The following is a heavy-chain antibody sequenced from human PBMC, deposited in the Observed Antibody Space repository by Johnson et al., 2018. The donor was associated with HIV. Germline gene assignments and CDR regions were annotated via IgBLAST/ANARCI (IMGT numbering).Heavy chain of an antibody. CDR1: GFTFSSYG. CDR2: IRYDGSNK. D-gene: IGHD4-23*01. Sequence: MQLVESGGGVVQPGGSLRLSCAASGFTFSSYGMHWVRQAPGKGLEWVAFIRYDGSNKYYADSVKGRFTISRDNSKNTLYLQMNSLRGEDTAVYYCAKDRRSFYGGKAADVFDIWGQGTMLTVSS. CDR3: AKDRRSFYGGKAADVFDI. J-gene: IGHJ3*02. V-gene: IGHV3-30*02.